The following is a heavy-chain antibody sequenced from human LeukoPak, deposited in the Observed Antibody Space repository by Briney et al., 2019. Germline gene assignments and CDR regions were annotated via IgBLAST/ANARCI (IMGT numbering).Heavy chain of an antibody. CDR1: GGTFSSYA. D-gene: IGHD2-15*01. CDR2: IIPIFGTA. Sequence: SVKVSCKASGGTFSSYAISWVRQAPGQGLEWMGGIIPIFGTANYAQRFQGRVTITADKSTSTAYMELSSLRSEDTAVYYCARMSYCSGGSCLGFGMDVWGKGTTVTVSS. J-gene: IGHJ6*04. V-gene: IGHV1-69*06. CDR3: ARMSYCSGGSCLGFGMDV.